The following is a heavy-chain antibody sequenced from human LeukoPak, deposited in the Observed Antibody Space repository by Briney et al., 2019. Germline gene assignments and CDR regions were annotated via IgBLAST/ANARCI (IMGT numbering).Heavy chain of an antibody. Sequence: PGGSLRLSCAASGFTFDDYGMSWVRQAPGKGLEWVSGINWNGGSTGYADSVKGRFTISRDNAKNSLYLQMNSLRAEDTALYYCARASSSGWASYNWFDPWGQGTLVTVSS. CDR1: GFTFDDYG. CDR3: ARASSSGWASYNWFDP. D-gene: IGHD6-19*01. CDR2: INWNGGST. J-gene: IGHJ5*02. V-gene: IGHV3-20*04.